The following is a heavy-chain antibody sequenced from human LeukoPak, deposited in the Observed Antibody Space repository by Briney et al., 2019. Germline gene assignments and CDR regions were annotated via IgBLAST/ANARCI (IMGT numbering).Heavy chain of an antibody. Sequence: AGSLRLSCAASGFTFSSYAMSWVRQAPGKGLEWVSAISGSGGSTYYADSVKGRFTISRDNSKNTLYLQMNSLRAEDTAVYYCAKGTVTQSLHYYYYGMDVWGQGTTVTVSS. CDR2: ISGSGGST. CDR1: GFTFSSYA. CDR3: AKGTVTQSLHYYYYGMDV. V-gene: IGHV3-23*01. D-gene: IGHD4-17*01. J-gene: IGHJ6*02.